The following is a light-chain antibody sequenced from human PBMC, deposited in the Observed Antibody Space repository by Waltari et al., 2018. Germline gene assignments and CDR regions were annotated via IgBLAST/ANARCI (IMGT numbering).Light chain of an antibody. J-gene: IGLJ1*01. CDR1: TSDVGSYDL. CDR3: CSYAGRGTYV. Sequence: QSALTQPASVSGTPGQSITISCSGTTSDVGSYDLVSWYQQHPGEAPKLLICEVFKRPPDTSGLFSGAKSGSTASLTISGLQPEDEADYYCCSYAGRGTYVFGSGTKVTVL. V-gene: IGLV2-23*02. CDR2: EVF.